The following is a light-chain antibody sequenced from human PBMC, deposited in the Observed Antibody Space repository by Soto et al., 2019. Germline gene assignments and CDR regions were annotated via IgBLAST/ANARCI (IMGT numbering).Light chain of an antibody. J-gene: IGKJ1*01. CDR1: QSVSSN. Sequence: EVVMTQSPATLSVSPGERATLSCRASQSVSSNLAWYQQKPGQAPRLLIYGASTRATAIPARFSGSGSGIEFTLTISSLQSEDFAVYYCQQYTNWPQTFGQGTKVDIK. CDR3: QQYTNWPQT. CDR2: GAS. V-gene: IGKV3-15*01.